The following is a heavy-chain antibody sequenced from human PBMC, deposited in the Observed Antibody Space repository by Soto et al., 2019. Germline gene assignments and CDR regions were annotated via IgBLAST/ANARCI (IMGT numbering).Heavy chain of an antibody. V-gene: IGHV4-59*12. CDR2: SHYSGST. D-gene: IGHD3-10*01. CDR3: AREDGRGDFDC. Sequence: SECLSLSRTASDAAITGYYWGCIRPPPGKRLEWIAYSHYSGSTNYDAARESGVTISVDTSKNQCCLRRSSVTAADTAVYYCAREDGRGDFDCCGQGTLVTVSA. CDR1: DAAITGYY. J-gene: IGHJ4*02.